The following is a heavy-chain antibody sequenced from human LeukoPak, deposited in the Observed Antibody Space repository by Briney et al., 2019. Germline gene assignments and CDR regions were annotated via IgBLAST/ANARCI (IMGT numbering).Heavy chain of an antibody. CDR1: GYSFTSYW. CDR3: ARPGRDGYNFEPFDY. J-gene: IGHJ4*02. CDR2: IYPGDSDT. Sequence: GESLKISCKGSGYSFTSYWIGWVRQMPGKGLEWMGIIYPGDSDTRYSPSFQGQVTISADKSISTAYLQWSSLKASDTAMYYCARPGRDGYNFEPFDYWGQGTLVTVSS. V-gene: IGHV5-51*01. D-gene: IGHD5-24*01.